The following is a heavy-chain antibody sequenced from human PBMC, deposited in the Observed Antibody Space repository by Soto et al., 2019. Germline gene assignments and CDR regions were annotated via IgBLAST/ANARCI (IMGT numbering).Heavy chain of an antibody. V-gene: IGHV1-3*01. J-gene: IGHJ5*02. CDR2: INAGNGNT. D-gene: IGHD1-1*01. CDR3: ARGGGIDYNYDWFDP. Sequence: GASVKVSCKASGYTFTSYAMHWVRQAPGQRLEWMGWINAGNGNTKYSQKFQGRVTITRDSSTSIVYMELSSLRSEDTAVYHCARGGGIDYNYDWFDPWGQGTLVTGSS. CDR1: GYTFTSYA.